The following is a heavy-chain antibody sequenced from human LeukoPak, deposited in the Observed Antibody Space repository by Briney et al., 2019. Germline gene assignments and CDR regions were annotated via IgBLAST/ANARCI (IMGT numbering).Heavy chain of an antibody. CDR1: GFTFSNYW. V-gene: IGHV3-23*01. D-gene: IGHD2-15*01. J-gene: IGHJ4*02. CDR3: AKQLGYCSDGSCYFPY. Sequence: GGSLRLSCAASGFTFSNYWMSWVRQAPGKGLEWVSAISNNGGYTYYADSVQGRFTISRDNSKSTLCLQMNSLRAEDTAVYYCAKQLGYCSDGSCYFPYWGQGILVTVSS. CDR2: ISNNGGYT.